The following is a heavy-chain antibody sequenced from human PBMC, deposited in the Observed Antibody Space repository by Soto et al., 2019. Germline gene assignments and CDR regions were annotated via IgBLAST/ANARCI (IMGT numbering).Heavy chain of an antibody. CDR2: ISAYNGNT. CDR3: AREGRCYYYDSSGYFGRADY. J-gene: IGHJ4*02. D-gene: IGHD3-22*01. V-gene: IGHV1-18*01. CDR1: GYTFTSYG. Sequence: ASVKVSCKASGYTFTSYGISWVRQAPAQGLEWMGWISAYNGNTNYAQKLQGRVAMTTDTSTSTAYMELRSFRSDDRAVYYCAREGRCYYYDSSGYFGRADYWGQGTLATVSS.